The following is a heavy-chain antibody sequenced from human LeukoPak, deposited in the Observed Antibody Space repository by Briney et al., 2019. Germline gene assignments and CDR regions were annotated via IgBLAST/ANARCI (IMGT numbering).Heavy chain of an antibody. D-gene: IGHD5-24*01. CDR3: AKDRGVATIFDY. CDR2: IVYDGSNK. J-gene: IGHJ4*02. CDR1: GFTFSSNG. V-gene: IGHV3-30*18. Sequence: PGGSLRLSCAASGFTFSSNGMHWVRQAPGKGLEWVAVIVYDGSNKYYADSVKGRFTISRDNSKNTLYLQMNSLRAEDTAVYYCAKDRGVATIFDYWGQGTLVTVSS.